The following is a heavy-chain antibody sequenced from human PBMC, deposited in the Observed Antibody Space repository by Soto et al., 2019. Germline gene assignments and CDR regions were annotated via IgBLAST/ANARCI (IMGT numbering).Heavy chain of an antibody. CDR1: GYKITNYW. CDR3: ARRGWFSSICFPEYGDY. CDR2: IYPGDSDT. D-gene: IGHD2-2*01. V-gene: IGHV5-51*01. J-gene: IGHJ4*02. Sequence: VQLEQSGAEVKKRGESLKFSCTGSGYKITNYWIGWVRQMPGKGLGWVGVIYPGDSDTRYSPSFQGQDTISADKAISTAYLQWSRLKASDTAMDDWARRGWFSSICFPEYGDYWGQGSLVTVSS.